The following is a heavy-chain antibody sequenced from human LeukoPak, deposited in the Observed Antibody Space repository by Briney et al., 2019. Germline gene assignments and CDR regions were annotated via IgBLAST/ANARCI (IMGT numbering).Heavy chain of an antibody. CDR2: IHSGGST. CDR1: GFTVSSNY. D-gene: IGHD1-26*01. CDR3: AAIVGAYDAFDI. J-gene: IGHJ3*02. Sequence: GGSLRLSCAASGFTVSSNYMSWVRQAPGKGLEWVSVIHSGGSTYYADSVKGRFTISRDNSKNTLYLQMNSLRAEDTAVYYCAAIVGAYDAFDIWGQGTMVTVSS. V-gene: IGHV3-53*01.